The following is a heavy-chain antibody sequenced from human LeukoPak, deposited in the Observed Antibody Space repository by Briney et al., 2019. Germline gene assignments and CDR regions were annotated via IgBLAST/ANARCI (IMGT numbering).Heavy chain of an antibody. J-gene: IGHJ4*02. V-gene: IGHV3-48*03. D-gene: IGHD6-19*01. CDR1: GFTFGDYA. Sequence: GGSLRLSCTASGFTFGDYAMNWVRQAPGKGLEWVSYISSSGSTIYYADSVKGRFTISRDNAKNSLYLQMNSLRAEDTAVYYCARDSFLPPRWLVVFDYWGQGTLVTVSS. CDR3: ARDSFLPPRWLVVFDY. CDR2: ISSSGSTI.